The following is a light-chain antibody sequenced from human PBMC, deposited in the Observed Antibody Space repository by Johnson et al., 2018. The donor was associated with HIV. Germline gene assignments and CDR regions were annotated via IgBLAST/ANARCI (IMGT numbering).Light chain of an antibody. CDR1: VSNIESYF. CDR2: EDN. V-gene: IGLV1-51*02. Sequence: QSVLTQPPSVSAAPGQTVNISCSGNVSNIESYFVSWYQQLPGAAPTLLIYEDNKRPSGIPDRFSGSKSGTSATLGITGLQTGDEADYYCGTWDYSLSGYVFGSGTKVTVL. J-gene: IGLJ1*01. CDR3: GTWDYSLSGYV.